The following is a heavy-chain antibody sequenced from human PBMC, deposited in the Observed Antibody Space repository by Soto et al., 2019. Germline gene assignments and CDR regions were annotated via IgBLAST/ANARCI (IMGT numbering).Heavy chain of an antibody. V-gene: IGHV3-30*03. Sequence: GSLRLSCAASGFVFKTYDMHWVRQAPGKGLEWVAIISFDGSNKYYADSVKGRFTISRDNSKNTLSLNMNSLRPDDTGLYYCARDRRGYSTSAWGQGTLVTVSS. CDR2: ISFDGSNK. D-gene: IGHD6-13*01. J-gene: IGHJ5*02. CDR1: GFVFKTYD. CDR3: ARDRRGYSTSA.